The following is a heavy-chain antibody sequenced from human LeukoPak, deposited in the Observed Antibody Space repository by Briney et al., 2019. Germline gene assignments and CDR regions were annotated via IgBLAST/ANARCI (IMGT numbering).Heavy chain of an antibody. V-gene: IGHV4-59*08. CDR2: IYYSGST. Sequence: ASETLSLTYTVSGGSISSYYWSWIRQPPGKGLEWFGYIYYSGSTNSNPSLKSRDSISVDTSKNHFSLKLSSVTAADTAVYYCARRVPAAMRGHYYYYGMDVWGQGTTVTVSS. CDR1: GGSISSYY. D-gene: IGHD2-2*01. CDR3: ARRVPAAMRGHYYYYGMDV. J-gene: IGHJ6*02.